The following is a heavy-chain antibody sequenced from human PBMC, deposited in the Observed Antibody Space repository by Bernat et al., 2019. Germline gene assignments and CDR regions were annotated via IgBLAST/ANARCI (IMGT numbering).Heavy chain of an antibody. CDR3: ARDISSRRLDY. J-gene: IGHJ4*02. V-gene: IGHV3-33*01. CDR1: GFTFRNHG. Sequence: QVQLVESGGGGVQPGESLRLSCAASGFTFRNHGMHWVRQAPGKGLEWVAVIWYDGSTQYYADSVMGRFTISRDNSKNTLYLQMNNLRDNDTAIYCCARDISSRRLDYWGQGVLVTVSS. CDR2: IWYDGSTQ.